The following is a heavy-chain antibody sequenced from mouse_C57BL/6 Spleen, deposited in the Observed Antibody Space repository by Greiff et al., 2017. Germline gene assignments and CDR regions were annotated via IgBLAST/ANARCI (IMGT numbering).Heavy chain of an antibody. D-gene: IGHD4-1*01. CDR3: ARRGGWDGYFDV. Sequence: QVQLQQSDAELVQPGASVQISCKVSGYTFTDHTIHWMKQRPEQGLEWIGYIYPRDGSTKYNEKFKGKATLTADKASSTAYRQLNSLTSEDSAVYFCARRGGWDGYFDVWGTGTTVTVSS. V-gene: IGHV1-78*01. CDR2: IYPRDGST. J-gene: IGHJ1*03. CDR1: GYTFTDHT.